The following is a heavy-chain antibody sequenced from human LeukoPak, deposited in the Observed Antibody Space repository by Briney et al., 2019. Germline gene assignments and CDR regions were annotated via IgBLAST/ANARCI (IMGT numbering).Heavy chain of an antibody. CDR2: IIDTGST. CDR1: GESFSGCY. CDR3: ARGLASGYPPIPFDY. J-gene: IGHJ4*02. Sequence: PSETLSLTCVVYGESFSGCYWTWIRQPPGKGLEWIGEIIDTGSTKYNSSLKSRVTISVDTSKNEFSLNLTSVTAADTAIYYCARGLASGYPPIPFDYWGQGTLVTVSS. V-gene: IGHV4-34*12. D-gene: IGHD3-3*01.